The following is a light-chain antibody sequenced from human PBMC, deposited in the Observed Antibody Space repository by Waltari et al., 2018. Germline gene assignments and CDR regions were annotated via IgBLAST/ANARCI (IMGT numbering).Light chain of an antibody. J-gene: IGKJ1*01. Sequence: ETGVTQSPATLALSPGERATLSCRTSQSIGSSLAWYQQRPGQAPRLLIYRASTRATGIPDRFSGSGSETEFTLTISSLQSEDIAVYYCQQYNNWPPGTFGQGTKVEI. CDR3: QQYNNWPPGT. V-gene: IGKV3-15*01. CDR2: RAS. CDR1: QSIGSS.